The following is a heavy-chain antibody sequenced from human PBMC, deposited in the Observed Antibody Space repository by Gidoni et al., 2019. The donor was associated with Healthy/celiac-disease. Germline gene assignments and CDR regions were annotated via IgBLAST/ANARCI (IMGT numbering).Heavy chain of an antibody. CDR1: GFTFSSYG. D-gene: IGHD2-15*01. CDR2: ISYDGSNK. CDR3: AKETGGTSFDY. V-gene: IGHV3-30*18. J-gene: IGHJ4*02. Sequence: QVQLVESGGGVVQPGRSLRLSCAASGFTFSSYGMHWVRQAPGKGLGWVAVISYDGSNKYYADSVKGRFTISRDNSKNTLYLQMNSLRAEDTAVYYCAKETGGTSFDYWGQGTLVTVSS.